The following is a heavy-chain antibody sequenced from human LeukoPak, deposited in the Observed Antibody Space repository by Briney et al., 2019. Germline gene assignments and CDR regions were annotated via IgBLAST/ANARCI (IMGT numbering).Heavy chain of an antibody. Sequence: PSETLSLTCAVYGGSFSGYYWSWIRQPPGKGLEWIGEINHSGSTNYNPSLKSRVTISVDTSKNQFSLKLSSVTAADTAVYYCARSSGAYRSFDYWGQGTLVPVSS. V-gene: IGHV4-34*01. CDR3: ARSSGAYRSFDY. CDR2: INHSGST. CDR1: GGSFSGYY. J-gene: IGHJ4*02. D-gene: IGHD1-26*01.